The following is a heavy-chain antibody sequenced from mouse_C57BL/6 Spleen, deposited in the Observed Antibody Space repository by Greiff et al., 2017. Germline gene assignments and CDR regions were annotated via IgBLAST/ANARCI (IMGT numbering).Heavy chain of an antibody. D-gene: IGHD2-5*01. CDR3: AHSKDAMDY. V-gene: IGHV3-6*01. Sequence: EVKLMESGPGLVKPSQSLSLTCSVTGYSVTSGYYWNWIRQFPGNKLEWMGYISYDGSNNYNPSLKNRISITRDTSKNQFFLKLNSVTTEDTATYYCAHSKDAMDYWGQGTSVTVSS. CDR1: GYSVTSGYY. J-gene: IGHJ4*01. CDR2: ISYDGSN.